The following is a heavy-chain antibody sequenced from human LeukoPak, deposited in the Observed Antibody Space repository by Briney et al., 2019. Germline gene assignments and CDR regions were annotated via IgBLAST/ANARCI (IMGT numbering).Heavy chain of an antibody. CDR1: GGSFSGYY. D-gene: IGHD3-10*01. J-gene: IGHJ4*02. Sequence: SETLSLTCAVYGGSFSGYYWSWIRQPPGKGLEWVGEINHSGSTNYNPSLKSRVTISVDTSKNQFSLKLSSVTAADTAVYYCAREGSRSPAALDYWGQGALVTVSS. V-gene: IGHV4-34*01. CDR2: INHSGST. CDR3: AREGSRSPAALDY.